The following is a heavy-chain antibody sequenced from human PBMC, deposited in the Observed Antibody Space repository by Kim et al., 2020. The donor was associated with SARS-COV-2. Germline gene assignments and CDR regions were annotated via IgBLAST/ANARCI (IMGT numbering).Heavy chain of an antibody. J-gene: IGHJ4*02. V-gene: IGHV3-23*01. CDR3: ANPRQPDY. D-gene: IGHD6-13*01. Sequence: GGIHASACSVKGRLTMSRDTSKNTLYLQRSSRRAEDTAIYYCANPRQPDYWGQGTLVTVSS. CDR2: GGIH.